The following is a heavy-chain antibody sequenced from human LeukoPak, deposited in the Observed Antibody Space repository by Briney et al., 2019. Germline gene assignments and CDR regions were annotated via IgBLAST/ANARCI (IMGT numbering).Heavy chain of an antibody. D-gene: IGHD2-2*01. J-gene: IGHJ4*02. V-gene: IGHV3-33*01. CDR1: GFTFSSYG. Sequence: GGSLRLSCAASGFTFSSYGMHWVRQAPGKGLEWVAVIWYDGSNKYYADSVKGRFAISRDNSKNTLYLQMNSLRAEDTAVYYCARSYVVPAARIEEVFDYWGQGTLVTVSS. CDR3: ARSYVVPAARIEEVFDY. CDR2: IWYDGSNK.